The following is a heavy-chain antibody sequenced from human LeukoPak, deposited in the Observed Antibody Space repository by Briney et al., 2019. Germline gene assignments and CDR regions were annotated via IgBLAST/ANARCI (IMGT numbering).Heavy chain of an antibody. D-gene: IGHD2-2*01. CDR1: GFTFSNYG. V-gene: IGHV3-30*02. CDR2: IRYDGSNK. J-gene: IGHJ4*02. CDR3: AKDRRSSSCYGIDY. Sequence: GGSLRLSCAASGFTFSNYGMHWVRQAPGKGLEWVAFIRYDGSNKYYADSVKGRFTISRDNSKNTVYLQMNSLRAEDTAVYYCAKDRRSSSCYGIDYWGQGTLVTASS.